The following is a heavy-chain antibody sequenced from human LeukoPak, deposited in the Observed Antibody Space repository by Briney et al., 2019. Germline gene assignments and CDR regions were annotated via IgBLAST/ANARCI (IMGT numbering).Heavy chain of an antibody. D-gene: IGHD5-24*01. J-gene: IGHJ4*02. CDR3: ARGGMATIVVDY. CDR2: IYYSGST. CDR1: GGSISSSSYY. V-gene: IGHV4-39*07. Sequence: SETLSLTCTVSGGSISSSSYYWGWIRQPPGKGLEWIGSIYYSGSTYYNPSLKSRVTISVDTSKNQFSLKLGSVTAADTAVYYCARGGMATIVVDYWGQGTLVTVSS.